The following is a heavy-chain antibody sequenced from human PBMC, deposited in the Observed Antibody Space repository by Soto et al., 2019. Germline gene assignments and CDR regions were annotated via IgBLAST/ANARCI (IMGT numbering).Heavy chain of an antibody. Sequence: GGSLRLSCAASGFSFSLFAMTWVRQAPGKGLEWVSSISGSVDSTFYADSVKGRFTISRDNSKRTVYLQMNSLTSEDTAVYYCARVHCGGDCRPGEWFYYYGMDVWGQGTTVTVSS. J-gene: IGHJ6*02. D-gene: IGHD2-21*01. CDR2: ISGSVDST. CDR1: GFSFSLFA. CDR3: ARVHCGGDCRPGEWFYYYGMDV. V-gene: IGHV3-23*01.